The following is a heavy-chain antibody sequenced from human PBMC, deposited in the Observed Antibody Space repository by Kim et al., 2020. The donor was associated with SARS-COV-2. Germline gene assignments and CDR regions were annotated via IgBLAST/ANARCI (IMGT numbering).Heavy chain of an antibody. V-gene: IGHV1-2*02. CDR2: VNPKSGDT. CDR3: ARDQSGGFSCPLFNY. D-gene: IGHD2-15*01. J-gene: IGHJ4*02. CDR1: GYIFSDYY. Sequence: ASVKVSCKASGYIFSDYYIHWVRQAPGQGLEWVGWVNPKSGDTNYAQVFQGRVTMTRDTSINTAYMELNGLRSDDTAVFYCARDQSGGFSCPLFNYWGQGTLVIVSS.